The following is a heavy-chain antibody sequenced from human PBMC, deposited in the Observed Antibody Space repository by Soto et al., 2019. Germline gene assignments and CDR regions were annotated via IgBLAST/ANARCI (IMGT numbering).Heavy chain of an antibody. CDR3: AKKGGATTGYAFDI. J-gene: IGHJ3*02. CDR1: GFTFDDYA. V-gene: IGHV3-9*01. CDR2: ISWNSGSI. D-gene: IGHD1-26*01. Sequence: LRLSCAASGFTFDDYAMHWVRQAPGKGLEWVSGISWNSGSIGYADSVKGRFTISRDNAKNSLYLQMNSLRAEDTALYYCAKKGGATTGYAFDIWGQGTMVTVSS.